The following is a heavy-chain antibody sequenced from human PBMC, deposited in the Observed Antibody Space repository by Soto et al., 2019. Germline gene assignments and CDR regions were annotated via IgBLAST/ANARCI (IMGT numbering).Heavy chain of an antibody. CDR2: FRGGTGDI. CDR3: AKSRYYLDS. V-gene: IGHV3-23*01. Sequence: GGSLRLSCSASGFTFSTYAMSWVRQAPGKGLEWVSIFRGGTGDIYYADSVKGRFTVSRDNSKNTLYLQMNNLNADDTALYYCAKSRYYLDSWGQGSLVTVSS. CDR1: GFTFSTYA. J-gene: IGHJ4*02.